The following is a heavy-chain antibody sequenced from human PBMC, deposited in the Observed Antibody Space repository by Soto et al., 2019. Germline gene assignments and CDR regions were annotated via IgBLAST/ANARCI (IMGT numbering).Heavy chain of an antibody. D-gene: IGHD1-26*01. Sequence: GGSLRLSCAASGFTFDDYAMHWVRQAPGKGLEWVSGISWNSGSIGYADSVKGRFTISRDNAKNSLYLQMNSLRAEDTALYYCAKGKSGSYYLSWFDPWGQGTLVTVSS. CDR2: ISWNSGSI. CDR3: AKGKSGSYYLSWFDP. V-gene: IGHV3-9*01. J-gene: IGHJ5*02. CDR1: GFTFDDYA.